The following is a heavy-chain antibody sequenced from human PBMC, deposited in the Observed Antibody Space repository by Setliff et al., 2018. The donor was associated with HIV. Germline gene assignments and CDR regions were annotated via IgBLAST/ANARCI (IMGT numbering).Heavy chain of an antibody. D-gene: IGHD2-15*01. J-gene: IGHJ4*02. CDR1: GGTFTRNC. V-gene: IGHV1-69*13. CDR2: ILPFFDTA. CDR3: ARVDNKEYVKYCFDS. Sequence: GASVKVSCKVSGGTFTRNCISWVRQAPGQGLEWMGGILPFFDTANYAQKFQGRVTITADESTSTVHMELSSLTSEDTAVYYCARVDNKEYVKYCFDSWGQGTPVTVSS.